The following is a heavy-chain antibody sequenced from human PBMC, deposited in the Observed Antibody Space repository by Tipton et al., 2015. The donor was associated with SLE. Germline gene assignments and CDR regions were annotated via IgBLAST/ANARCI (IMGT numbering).Heavy chain of an antibody. J-gene: IGHJ4*02. CDR1: GGSISSYY. CDR3: ARDPRGSGSFDY. Sequence: TLSLTCTVSGGSISSYYWSWIRQPPGKGLEWIGYIYYSGSTNYNPSLKSRVTISVDTSKNQFSLKLSSVTAADPAVHYCARDPRGSGSFDYWGQGTLVTVSS. CDR2: IYYSGST. D-gene: IGHD3-22*01. V-gene: IGHV4-59*01.